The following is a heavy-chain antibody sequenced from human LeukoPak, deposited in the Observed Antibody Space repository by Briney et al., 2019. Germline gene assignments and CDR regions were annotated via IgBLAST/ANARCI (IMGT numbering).Heavy chain of an antibody. CDR2: ISSSGSSI. Sequence: GGSLRLSCAASGFTFSSYAMSWIRQAPGKGLEWIAYISSSGSSIQYAESVRGRFTISRDNAKTSLYLQMNSLRAEDTSVYYCARSPQWELPDYWGQGTLVTVSS. CDR1: GFTFSSYA. J-gene: IGHJ4*02. V-gene: IGHV3-11*04. CDR3: ARSPQWELPDY. D-gene: IGHD1-26*01.